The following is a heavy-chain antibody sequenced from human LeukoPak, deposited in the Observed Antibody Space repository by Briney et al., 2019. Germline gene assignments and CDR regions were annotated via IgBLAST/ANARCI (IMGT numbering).Heavy chain of an antibody. J-gene: IGHJ5*02. D-gene: IGHD2-2*01. CDR1: GGSISGYY. V-gene: IGHV4-4*07. CDR2: IYTSGST. Sequence: PSETLSLICSVSGGSISGYYWSWIRQPAGKGLEWIGRIYTSGSTNYNPSLKSRVTISVDTSKNQFSLKLSSVTAADTAVYYCARDVGYCTGSSCYLNWFDPWGQGTLVTVSS. CDR3: ARDVGYCTGSSCYLNWFDP.